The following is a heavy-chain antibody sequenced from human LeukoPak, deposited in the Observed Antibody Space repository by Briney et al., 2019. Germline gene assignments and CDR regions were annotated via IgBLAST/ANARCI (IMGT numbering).Heavy chain of an antibody. D-gene: IGHD2-2*01. CDR1: GFTFSSYE. Sequence: PGGSLRLSCAASGFTFSSYEMNWVRQAPGKGLEWVSYISSSGSTIYYADSVKGRFTISRDNSKNTLYLQMNSLRAEDTAVYYCAKDRQYQLLSGGGSMDVWGKGTTVTVSS. CDR3: AKDRQYQLLSGGGSMDV. CDR2: ISSSGSTI. V-gene: IGHV3-48*03. J-gene: IGHJ6*03.